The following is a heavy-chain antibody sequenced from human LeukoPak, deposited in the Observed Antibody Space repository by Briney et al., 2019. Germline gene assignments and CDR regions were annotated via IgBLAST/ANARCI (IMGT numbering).Heavy chain of an antibody. CDR1: GFTFSSYG. Sequence: PGGTLRLSCAASGFTFSSYGMSWVRQAPGKGLEWVSAISGSGGSTFYADSVKGRFTISRDNSKNTLYLQMNSLRAEDTAVYYCARGGDFWNGYSRGYYMDVWGKGTTVTVSS. CDR2: ISGSGGST. D-gene: IGHD3-3*01. CDR3: ARGGDFWNGYSRGYYMDV. V-gene: IGHV3-23*01. J-gene: IGHJ6*03.